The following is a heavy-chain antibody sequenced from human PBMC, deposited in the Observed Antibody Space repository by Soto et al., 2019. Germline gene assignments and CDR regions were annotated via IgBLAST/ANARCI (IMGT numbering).Heavy chain of an antibody. CDR2: ISGSGGST. V-gene: IGHV3-23*01. Sequence: GGSLRLSCAASGFTFSSYAMSWVRQAPGKGLEWVSAISGSGGSTYYADSVKGRFTISRDNSKNTLYLQMNSLRAEDTAVYYCAKVRLIYGSGSYYNVNAFDIWGQGTMVTVSS. D-gene: IGHD3-10*01. CDR3: AKVRLIYGSGSYYNVNAFDI. J-gene: IGHJ3*02. CDR1: GFTFSSYA.